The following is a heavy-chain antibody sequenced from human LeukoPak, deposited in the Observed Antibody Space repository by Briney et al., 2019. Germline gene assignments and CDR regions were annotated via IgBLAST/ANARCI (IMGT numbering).Heavy chain of an antibody. D-gene: IGHD7-27*01. CDR3: ARVSSNWDTYFHY. J-gene: IGHJ4*02. V-gene: IGHV1-2*02. CDR2: INPNSGGT. Sequence: ASVKVSCKASGYTFTDYYIHWVRQAPGQGLEWMGWINPNSGGTNYAQKFQGRVTMTRDTSISTAYMELSGLRSDDTAVFYCARVSSNWDTYFHYWGQGSLVTASS. CDR1: GYTFTDYY.